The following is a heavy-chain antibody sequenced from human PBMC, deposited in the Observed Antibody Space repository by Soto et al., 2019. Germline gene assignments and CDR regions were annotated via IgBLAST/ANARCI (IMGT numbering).Heavy chain of an antibody. CDR3: AKDTSSSPYYMDV. CDR1: GFTFSNFA. D-gene: IGHD2-2*01. V-gene: IGHV3-23*01. J-gene: IGHJ6*03. CDR2: ISGSTGTT. Sequence: PGGSLRLSCAASGFTFSNFAMSWVRHAPGKGLEWVSEISGSTGTTYYADSEKGRFIISRDNSKNTLHLQMNSLRAEDTAVYYCAKDTSSSPYYMDVWGKGTTVTVSS.